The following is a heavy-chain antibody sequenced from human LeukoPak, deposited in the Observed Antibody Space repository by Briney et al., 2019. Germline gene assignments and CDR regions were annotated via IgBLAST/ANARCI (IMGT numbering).Heavy chain of an antibody. CDR2: ISYDGSNK. V-gene: IGHV3-30*18. J-gene: IGHJ4*02. D-gene: IGHD3-22*01. Sequence: PGRSLRLSCAASGFTFSSYGMHWVRQAPGKGLEWVAVISYDGSNKYYADSVKGRFTISRDNSKNTLYLQMNSLRAEDTAVYYCAKGPDLGYYYDSSGHPFDYWGQGTPVTVSS. CDR1: GFTFSSYG. CDR3: AKGPDLGYYYDSSGHPFDY.